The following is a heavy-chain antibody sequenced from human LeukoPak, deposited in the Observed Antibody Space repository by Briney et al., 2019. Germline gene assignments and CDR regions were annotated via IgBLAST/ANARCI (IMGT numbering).Heavy chain of an antibody. D-gene: IGHD6-13*01. J-gene: IGHJ5*02. CDR3: ARDGSWPRAYWFDP. CDR1: GGSISSSNW. V-gene: IGHV4-4*02. CDR2: IYHSGST. Sequence: PSETLSLTCAVSGGSISSSNWWSWVRPPPGKGLEWIGEIYHSGSTNYNPSLKSRVAISVDKSKNQFSLKLSSVTAADTAVYYCARDGSWPRAYWFDPRGQGTLVTVSS.